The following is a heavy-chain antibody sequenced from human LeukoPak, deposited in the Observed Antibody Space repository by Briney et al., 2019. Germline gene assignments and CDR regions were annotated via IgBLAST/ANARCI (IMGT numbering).Heavy chain of an antibody. V-gene: IGHV3-7*01. D-gene: IGHD5-18*01. J-gene: IGHJ4*02. CDR1: GFTFSSYW. CDR3: ALGYSYGIFDY. Sequence: GGSLGLSCAASGFTFSSYWMSWVRQAPGKGLEWVANIKQDGSEKYYVDSVKGRFTISRDNAKNSLYLQMNSLRAEDTAVYYCALGYSYGIFDYWGQGTLVTVSS. CDR2: IKQDGSEK.